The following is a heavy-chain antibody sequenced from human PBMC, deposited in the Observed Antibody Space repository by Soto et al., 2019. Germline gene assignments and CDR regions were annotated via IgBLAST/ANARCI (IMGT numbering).Heavy chain of an antibody. V-gene: IGHV3-74*01. CDR1: RFTFSNYW. CDR2: VKSDGSST. Sequence: PGGSLRLSCVGSRFTFSNYWMHWVRQAPGKGLEWVSCVKSDGSSTSYADSVKGRFTISRDNAKNTLYLQMNSLRADDTAVYYCASGLITVAGPRNYWGPGTLVTVSS. J-gene: IGHJ4*02. CDR3: ASGLITVAGPRNY. D-gene: IGHD6-19*01.